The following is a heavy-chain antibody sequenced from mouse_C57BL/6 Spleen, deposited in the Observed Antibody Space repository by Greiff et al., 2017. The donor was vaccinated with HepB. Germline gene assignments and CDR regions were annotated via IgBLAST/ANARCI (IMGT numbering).Heavy chain of an antibody. CDR3: ARFTTVVAFDY. Sequence: EVHLVESGGGLVKPGGSLKLSCAASGFTFSSYAMSWVRQTPEKRLEWVATISDGGSYTYYPDNVKGRFTISRDNAKNNLYLQMSHLKSEDTAMYYCARFTTVVAFDYWGQGTTLTVSS. D-gene: IGHD1-1*01. CDR1: GFTFSSYA. CDR2: ISDGGSYT. J-gene: IGHJ2*01. V-gene: IGHV5-4*01.